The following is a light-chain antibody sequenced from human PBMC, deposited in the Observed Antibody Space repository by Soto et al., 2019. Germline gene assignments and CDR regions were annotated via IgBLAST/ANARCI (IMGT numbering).Light chain of an antibody. J-gene: IGKJ5*01. CDR3: QQRSNWPPIT. CDR2: GAS. CDR1: QSVSNNY. V-gene: IGKV3-11*01. Sequence: IVLTHSPGTLSLSPWERATLSCRASQSVSNNYLAWYQQKPGQAPRLLIYGASTRATGIPARFSGSGSGTEFTLTISSLEPEDFAVYYCQQRSNWPPITFGQGTRLEI.